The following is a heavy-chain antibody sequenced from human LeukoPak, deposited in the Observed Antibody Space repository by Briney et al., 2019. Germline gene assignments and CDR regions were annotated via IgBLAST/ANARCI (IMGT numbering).Heavy chain of an antibody. V-gene: IGHV4-34*01. CDR3: ARVGVLRFLELLSLRGAFDI. J-gene: IGHJ3*02. CDR2: INHSGST. Sequence: PSETLSLTCAVYGGSFSGYYWSWIRQPPGKGLEWIGEINHSGSTNYNPSLKSRVTISVDTSKNQFSLKLSSVTAADTAVYYCARVGVLRFLELLSLRGAFDIWGQGTMVTVSS. CDR1: GGSFSGYY. D-gene: IGHD3-3*01.